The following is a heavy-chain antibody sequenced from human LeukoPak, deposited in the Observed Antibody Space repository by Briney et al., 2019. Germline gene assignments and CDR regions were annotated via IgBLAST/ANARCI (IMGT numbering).Heavy chain of an antibody. V-gene: IGHV4-38-2*01. J-gene: IGHJ4*02. CDR1: GFTFSYYY. CDR2: IYHSGST. D-gene: IGHD5-18*01. Sequence: GSLRLSCAASGFTFSYYYMSWIRQAPGKGLEWIGYIYHSGSTYYNPSLKSRVTISVDTSKNQFSLKLSSVTAADTAVYYCARKVPSSSYVKGGAFDIWGQGTLVTVSS. CDR3: ARKVPSSSYVKGGAFDI.